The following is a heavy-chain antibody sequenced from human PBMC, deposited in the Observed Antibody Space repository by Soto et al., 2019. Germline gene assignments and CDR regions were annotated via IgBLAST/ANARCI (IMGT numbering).Heavy chain of an antibody. CDR3: AREVLSSGEDY. CDR1: GYIFTSYA. CDR2: INTGTGVT. J-gene: IGHJ4*02. D-gene: IGHD1-1*01. V-gene: IGHV1-3*04. Sequence: QVQLVQSGAEVKKPGDSVKLSCTASGYIFTSYAMHWVRQAPGQSLVWLGWINTGTGVTTYSPRFRGRVTITRDISASTTYMELNSLTSEDTSLYFCAREVLSSGEDYWGQGTLVSVSS.